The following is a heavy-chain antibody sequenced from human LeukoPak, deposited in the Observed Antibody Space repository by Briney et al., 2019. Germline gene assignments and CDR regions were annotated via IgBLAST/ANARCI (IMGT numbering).Heavy chain of an antibody. D-gene: IGHD2-2*01. Sequence: GRSLRLSCAASGFTFSRNSMNWVRQAPGKGLEWVSSISTSSSYIDYADSVKGRFTISRDNAKNSLFLQMNSLRAEDTAVYYCAKDYCSSTSCYYWFDPWGQGTLVTVSS. CDR1: GFTFSRNS. J-gene: IGHJ5*02. V-gene: IGHV3-21*01. CDR3: AKDYCSSTSCYYWFDP. CDR2: ISTSSSYI.